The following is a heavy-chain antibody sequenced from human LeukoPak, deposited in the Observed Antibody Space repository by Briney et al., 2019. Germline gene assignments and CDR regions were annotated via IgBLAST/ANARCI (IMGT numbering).Heavy chain of an antibody. J-gene: IGHJ5*02. CDR2: IYYSGST. V-gene: IGHV4-59*01. CDR3: ARAGLLNWFDP. D-gene: IGHD5-18*01. Sequence: PSETLSLTCTVSGGSISSYYWSWIRQPPGKGLEWIGYIYYSGSTNYNPSLKSRVTISVDTSKNQFSLKLSSVTAADTAMYYCARAGLLNWFDPWGQGTLVTVSS. CDR1: GGSISSYY.